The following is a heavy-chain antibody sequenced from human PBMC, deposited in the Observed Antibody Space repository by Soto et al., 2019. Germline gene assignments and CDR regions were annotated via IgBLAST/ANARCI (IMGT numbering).Heavy chain of an antibody. CDR3: AKREQYCSSTSCYSDAFDI. J-gene: IGHJ3*02. CDR2: ISGSGGST. D-gene: IGHD2-2*02. V-gene: IGHV3-23*01. CDR1: GFTFSSYA. Sequence: PGGSLSLSCAASGFTFSSYAMSWVRQAPGKGLEWVSAISGSGGSTYYADSVKGRFTISRDNSKNTLYLQMNSLRAEDTAVYYCAKREQYCSSTSCYSDAFDIWGQGTMVTVSS.